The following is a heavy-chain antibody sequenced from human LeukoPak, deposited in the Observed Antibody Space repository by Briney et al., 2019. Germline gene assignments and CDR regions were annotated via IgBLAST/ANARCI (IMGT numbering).Heavy chain of an antibody. CDR2: IYPSDSDI. CDR3: ARGSGWYSEY. Sequence: GESLKISCKGSGYRFISYWIRWVRQMPGKGPEWMGFIYPSDSDIRYSPSFQGQVTISADKSISTAYLQWSSLKASDTAMYFCARGSGWYSEYWGQGTLVTVSS. CDR1: GYRFISYW. V-gene: IGHV5-51*01. D-gene: IGHD6-19*01. J-gene: IGHJ4*02.